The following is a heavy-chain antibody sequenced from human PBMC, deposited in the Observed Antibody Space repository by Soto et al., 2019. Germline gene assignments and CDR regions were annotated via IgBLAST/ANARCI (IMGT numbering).Heavy chain of an antibody. V-gene: IGHV4-30-4*02. CDR2: ISNSGST. Sequence: PSGSLSLACTVSGGSVTSDVDYWTWIRQSPGKGLEWIGYISNSGSTGYNPSLKTRLSMSVDRSKNQFTLRLTSVTAADTAVYFCATESGSTYGDFDHWGQGTQVTVSS. CDR3: ATESGSTYGDFDH. D-gene: IGHD5-18*01. CDR1: GGSVTSDVDY. J-gene: IGHJ4*02.